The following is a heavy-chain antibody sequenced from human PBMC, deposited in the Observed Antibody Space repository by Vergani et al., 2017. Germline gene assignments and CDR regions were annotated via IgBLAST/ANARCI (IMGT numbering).Heavy chain of an antibody. V-gene: IGHV3-43D*04. Sequence: EVQLVESGGVVVQPGGSLRLSCAASGFTFDDYAMHWVRQAPGKGLEWVSLISWDGGSTYYADSVKGRFTISRDNSKNTLYLQMNSLRAEDTAVYYCAKNKEWELLGSYFDYWGQGTLVTVSS. CDR3: AKNKEWELLGSYFDY. D-gene: IGHD1-26*01. J-gene: IGHJ4*02. CDR1: GFTFDDYA. CDR2: ISWDGGST.